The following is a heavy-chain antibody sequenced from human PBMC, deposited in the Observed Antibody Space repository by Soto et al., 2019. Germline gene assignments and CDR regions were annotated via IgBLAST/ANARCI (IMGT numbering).Heavy chain of an antibody. CDR1: GSSLSTGSYY. V-gene: IGHV4-31*03. CDR2: IYYSGST. Sequence: PSDTLPLTCTFPGSSLSTGSYYWSWIRQHQGKGLEWIGYIYYSGSTYYNPSLKSRVTISVDTSKNQFSLKLSSVTAADTAVYYCARAKFTILDGMDVWGQGTTVTVS. D-gene: IGHD3-3*01. CDR3: ARAKFTILDGMDV. J-gene: IGHJ6*02.